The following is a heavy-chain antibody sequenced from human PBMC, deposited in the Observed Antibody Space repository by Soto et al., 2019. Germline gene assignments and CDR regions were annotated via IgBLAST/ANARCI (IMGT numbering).Heavy chain of an antibody. V-gene: IGHV3-33*01. J-gene: IGHJ3*02. CDR2: IWYDGSNK. D-gene: IGHD1-26*01. CDR1: GFTFSSYG. CDR3: ARPIVGATHDAFDI. Sequence: PGGSLRLSCAASGFTFSSYGMQWVRQAPGKGLEWVAVIWYDGSNKYYADSVKGRFTISRDNSKNTLYLQMNSLRAEDTAVYYCARPIVGATHDAFDIWGQGTMVTVSS.